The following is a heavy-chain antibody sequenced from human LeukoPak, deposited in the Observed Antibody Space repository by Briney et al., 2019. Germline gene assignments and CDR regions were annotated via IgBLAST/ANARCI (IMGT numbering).Heavy chain of an antibody. CDR3: ARGDPQFVHDAFDI. CDR1: GFTFSSYS. Sequence: GGSLRLSCAASGFTFSSYSMNWVRQAPGRGLEWVSYISSSSTIYYADSVKGRFTISRDNAKNSLYRQFNCWGAEDTAVYYCARGDPQFVHDAFDIWGRGTMVTVSS. J-gene: IGHJ3*02. V-gene: IGHV3-48*01. CDR2: ISSSSTI. D-gene: IGHD3-10*01.